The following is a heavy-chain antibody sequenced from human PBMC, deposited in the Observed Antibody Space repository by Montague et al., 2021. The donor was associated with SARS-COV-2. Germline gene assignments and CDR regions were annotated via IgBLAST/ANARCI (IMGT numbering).Heavy chain of an antibody. D-gene: IGHD3-22*01. CDR2: IYYSGST. V-gene: IGHV4-59*13. Sequence: SETLSHTCTVSGGSISSYYWSWIRQPPGKGLEWIGYIYYSGSTNYNPSPKSRVTISVDTSKNQFSLKLSSVTAADTAVYYCARDSHYYDSSGHFDYWGQGTLVTASS. CDR3: ARDSHYYDSSGHFDY. CDR1: GGSISSYY. J-gene: IGHJ4*02.